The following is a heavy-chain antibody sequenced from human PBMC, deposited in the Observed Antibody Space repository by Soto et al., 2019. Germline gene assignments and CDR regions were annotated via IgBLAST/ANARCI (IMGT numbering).Heavy chain of an antibody. D-gene: IGHD2-8*01. CDR2: IDTSGTYT. CDR3: AREETKRSYWYFDL. V-gene: IGHV3-21*01. CDR1: GFTFNNYN. Sequence: EVQLVESGGGLVKPGGSLRLSCAASGFTFNNYNMNWVRQAPGKGLEWVASIDTSGTYTNYADSVWGRFTISRDNAKKSLYLEMSSLRDEDTAVYYCAREETKRSYWYFDLWGRGTLVTVS. J-gene: IGHJ2*01.